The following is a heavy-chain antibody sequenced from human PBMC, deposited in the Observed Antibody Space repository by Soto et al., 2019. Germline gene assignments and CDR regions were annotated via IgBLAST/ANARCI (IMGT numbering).Heavy chain of an antibody. V-gene: IGHV3-30-3*01. CDR2: ISDDGSIK. CDR1: GFSFTTYA. J-gene: IGHJ4*02. CDR3: ARAIETAMDPCDY. Sequence: VGSLRLSCAASGFSFTTYAMHWVRQAPGKGLEWVAVISDDGSIKYYADSVKGRFTTSRDNSKNTFYLQMNSLRGDDTALYYCARAIETAMDPCDYWGQGALVTVSS. D-gene: IGHD5-18*01.